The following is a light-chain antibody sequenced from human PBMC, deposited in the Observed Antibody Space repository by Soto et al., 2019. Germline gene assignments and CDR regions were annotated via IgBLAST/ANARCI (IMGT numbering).Light chain of an antibody. V-gene: IGLV2-14*01. CDR2: DVT. J-gene: IGLJ1*01. CDR1: SXDVGGFEY. Sequence: QSVLSQPASVSGSPGQSITISCTGTSXDVGGFEYVSWYQHQPGKAPKLIIYDVTKRPSGVSNRFSGSKSGNTASLAISGIQAEDEGDYYCGSITRSSTSVFGTGTKVNIL. CDR3: GSITRSSTSV.